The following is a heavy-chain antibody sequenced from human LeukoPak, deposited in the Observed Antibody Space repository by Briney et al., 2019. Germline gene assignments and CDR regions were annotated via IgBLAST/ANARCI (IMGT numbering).Heavy chain of an antibody. J-gene: IGHJ4*02. CDR3: ASPGVPDY. CDR1: GGSISSSSYY. V-gene: IGHV4-39*01. Sequence: PSETLSLTCTVSGGSISSSSYYWGWIRQPPGKGLEWIGSIYYSGSNYYNPSLKSRVTISVDTSKNQFSLKLSSVTAADTAVYYCASPGVPDYWGQGTLVTVSS. CDR2: IYYSGSN. D-gene: IGHD2-8*01.